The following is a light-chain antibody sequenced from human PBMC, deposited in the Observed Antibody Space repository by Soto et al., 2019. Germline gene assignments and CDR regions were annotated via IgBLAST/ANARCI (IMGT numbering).Light chain of an antibody. J-gene: IGKJ5*01. CDR3: QQANSFPSIT. V-gene: IGKV1-12*02. CDR2: AAS. Sequence: DIQMTQSPSSLSASAGDRVTITCQASQDISSWLAWYQQKPGKAPKLLIYAASSLQSGVPSRFSGSGSGTDSTLTISSLQPEDFATYYCQQANSFPSITFGQGTRLEIK. CDR1: QDISSW.